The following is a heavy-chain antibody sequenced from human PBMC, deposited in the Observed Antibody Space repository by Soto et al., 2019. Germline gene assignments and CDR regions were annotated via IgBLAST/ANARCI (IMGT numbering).Heavy chain of an antibody. D-gene: IGHD3-10*01. J-gene: IGHJ6*02. CDR3: VRELGLTARPNYKYYYHALDV. CDR2: LYDGRT. V-gene: IGHV4-61*01. CDR1: GVSVSHRTHY. Sequence: SETLSLTWEVSGVSVSHRTHYWTCIRQPPAKGLDWIGFLYDGRTNSTPSLNSRFTIALDTSKNQVSLNLSSVTAADTAVYYCVRELGLTARPNYKYYYHALDVWDQGTTFAVSS.